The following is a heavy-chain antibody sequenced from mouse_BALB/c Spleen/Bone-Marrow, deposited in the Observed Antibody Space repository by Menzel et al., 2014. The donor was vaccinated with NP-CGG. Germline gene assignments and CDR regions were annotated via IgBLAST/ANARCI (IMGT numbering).Heavy chain of an antibody. CDR3: ARSDGYRAMDY. D-gene: IGHD2-3*01. Sequence: QVTLKESGPELVKPGASVKISCKASGYAFSSSWMNWVKQRPGQGLEWIGRIFPGDGDTYYNGKFKGKATLTADKSSSTAYMQLSSLTSVDSAVYFCARSDGYRAMDYWGQGTSVAVSS. V-gene: IGHV1-82*01. CDR1: GYAFSSSW. CDR2: IFPGDGDT. J-gene: IGHJ4*01.